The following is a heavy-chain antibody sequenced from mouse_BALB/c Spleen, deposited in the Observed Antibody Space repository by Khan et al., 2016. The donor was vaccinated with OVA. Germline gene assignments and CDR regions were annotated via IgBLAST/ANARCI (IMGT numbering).Heavy chain of an antibody. CDR2: INPSTGYT. CDR3: ARRGLQCDVDY. Sequence: VQLQQSGAELAKPGASVKMSCKASGYTFINYWILWVKQRPGQGLEWIGYINPSTGYTEYNQNFKDKATLTADKSSSTAYMQLSSLTSEDSAVYDCARRGLQCDVDYWGQGTTLTVSS. J-gene: IGHJ2*01. D-gene: IGHD6-1*01. V-gene: IGHV1-7*01. CDR1: GYTFINYW.